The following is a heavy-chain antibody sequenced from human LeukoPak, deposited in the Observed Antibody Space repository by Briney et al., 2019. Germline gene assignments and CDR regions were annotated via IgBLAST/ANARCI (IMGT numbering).Heavy chain of an antibody. V-gene: IGHV3-23*01. Sequence: PGGSLRPSCAASGFTFSSYAMSWVRQAPGKGLEWVSAISGSGGSTYYADSVKGRFTISRDNSKNTLYLQMNSLRAEDTAVYYCAKDLGRGYYGSGLDYWGQGTLVTVSS. CDR2: ISGSGGST. D-gene: IGHD3-10*01. CDR3: AKDLGRGYYGSGLDY. J-gene: IGHJ4*02. CDR1: GFTFSSYA.